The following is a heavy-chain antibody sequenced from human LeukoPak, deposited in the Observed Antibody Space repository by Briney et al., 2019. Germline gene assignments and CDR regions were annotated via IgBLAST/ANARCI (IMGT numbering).Heavy chain of an antibody. CDR2: IWYDGRNK. J-gene: IGHJ2*01. CDR1: GFTFSEYG. V-gene: IGHV3-33*01. CDR3: ARGGNSADWYFDL. D-gene: IGHD3-16*01. Sequence: SGGSLRLSCAASGFTFSEYGMHWVRQAPGEGLKWVAVIWYDGRNKYYADSVKGRFTISRDNSKNTLYLQMNSLRGEDTAVYYCARGGNSADWYFDLWGRGTLVTVSS.